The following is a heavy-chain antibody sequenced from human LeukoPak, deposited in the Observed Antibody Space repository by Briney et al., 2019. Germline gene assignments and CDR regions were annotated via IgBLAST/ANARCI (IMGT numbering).Heavy chain of an antibody. CDR1: GGFISSYY. D-gene: IGHD6-13*01. CDR2: IYYSGST. V-gene: IGHV4-59*08. J-gene: IGHJ4*02. CDR3: ARHGSGWFYFDY. Sequence: PSETLSLTCTVSGGFISSYYWSWIRQPPGKGLEWIGYIYYSGSTNYNPSLKSRVTISVDTSKDQFSLRLSSVTAADTAVYYCARHGSGWFYFDYWGQGTLVTVSS.